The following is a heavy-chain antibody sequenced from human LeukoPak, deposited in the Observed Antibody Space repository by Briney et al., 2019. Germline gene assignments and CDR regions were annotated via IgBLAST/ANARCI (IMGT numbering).Heavy chain of an antibody. CDR1: GGSFSDYS. D-gene: IGHD7-27*01. Sequence: SETLSLTCTVSGGSFSDYSWSWIRQPPGKGLEWIGNIYYSGSANHNPSLKSRVTISVDTSKNQFSLKLSSVTAADTAVYYCARGGTGDPYYYYGMDVWGQGTTVTVSS. V-gene: IGHV4-59*01. CDR3: ARGGTGDPYYYYGMDV. CDR2: IYYSGSA. J-gene: IGHJ6*02.